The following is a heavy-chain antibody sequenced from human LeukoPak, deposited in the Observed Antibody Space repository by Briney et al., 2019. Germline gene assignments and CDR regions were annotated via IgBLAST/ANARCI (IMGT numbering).Heavy chain of an antibody. D-gene: IGHD2-8*01. CDR3: ARDGGIVLMVYAIRESYFDY. Sequence: ASXFTXXSYAMXWVRQAPGXGLKWVSAISGSGGSTYYADSVKGRFTISRDNSKNTLYLQMNSLRAEDTAVYYCARDGGIVLMVYAIRESYFDYWGQGTLVTVSS. V-gene: IGHV3-23*01. CDR2: ISGSGGST. CDR1: XFTXXSYA. J-gene: IGHJ4*02.